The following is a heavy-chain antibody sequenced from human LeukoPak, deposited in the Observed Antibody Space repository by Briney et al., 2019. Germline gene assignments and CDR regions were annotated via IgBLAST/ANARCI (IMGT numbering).Heavy chain of an antibody. D-gene: IGHD1-7*01. Sequence: GGSLRLSCTASGFTFGGYAMSWVRQAPGKGLEWVSSISAGSEDSYYADSVKGRFTISRDNSKGTLYLQMNSLRADDTAVYYCARTIAQYSNTWLYYYYGLDVWGQGTTVTVSS. CDR1: GFTFGGYA. J-gene: IGHJ6*02. CDR2: ISAGSEDS. CDR3: ARTIAQYSNTWLYYYYGLDV. V-gene: IGHV3-23*01.